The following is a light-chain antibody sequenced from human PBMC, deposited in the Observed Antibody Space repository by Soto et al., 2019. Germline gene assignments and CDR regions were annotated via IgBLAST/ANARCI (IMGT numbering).Light chain of an antibody. CDR1: SSDIGGYKY. J-gene: IGLJ2*01. V-gene: IGLV2-14*01. Sequence: QSALTQPASVSGSPGQSITISCTGTSSDIGGYKYVSWYQQHPGKAPKLMIYDVSNRPSGVSNRFSGSKSGNTASLTISGLQAEDEAEYYCSSYTSSGALVVFGRGTKLTVL. CDR3: SSYTSSGALVV. CDR2: DVS.